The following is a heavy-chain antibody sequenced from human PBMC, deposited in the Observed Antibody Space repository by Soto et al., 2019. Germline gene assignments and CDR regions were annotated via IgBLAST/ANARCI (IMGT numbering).Heavy chain of an antibody. CDR3: ARTIVVVPAAMPTNDYYYGMDV. CDR2: ISSSSSYI. CDR1: GFTFSSYS. Sequence: EVQLVESGGGLVKPGGSLRLSCAASGFTFSSYSMNWVRQAPGKGLEWVSSISSSSSYIYYADSVKGRFTISRDNAKNSLDLQMNSLRAADTAVYYWARTIVVVPAAMPTNDYYYGMDVWGQGTTVTVSS. J-gene: IGHJ6*02. V-gene: IGHV3-21*01. D-gene: IGHD2-2*01.